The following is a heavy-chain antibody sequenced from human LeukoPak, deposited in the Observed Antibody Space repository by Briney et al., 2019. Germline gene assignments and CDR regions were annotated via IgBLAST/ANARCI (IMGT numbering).Heavy chain of an antibody. V-gene: IGHV4-39*07. Sequence: SETLSLTCTVSDGSIISSSYYWGWIRPPPGKGLEWIGSIYYSGSTSYNPSLKSRVTISLATSKNQFSLRLSSVTAADTAVYYCARDRFDDSSGYYYHYYFYMDVWGKGTTVTVS. CDR2: IYYSGST. CDR1: DGSIISSSYY. J-gene: IGHJ6*03. CDR3: ARDRFDDSSGYYYHYYFYMDV. D-gene: IGHD3-22*01.